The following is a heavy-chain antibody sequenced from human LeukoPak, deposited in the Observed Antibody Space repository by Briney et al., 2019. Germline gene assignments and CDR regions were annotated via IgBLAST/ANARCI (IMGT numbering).Heavy chain of an antibody. CDR1: GFTFSDYY. D-gene: IGHD3-10*01. J-gene: IGHJ6*02. CDR3: ARDGFPDYYYYYGMDV. CDR2: ISSSSSYT. V-gene: IGHV3-11*05. Sequence: PGGSLRLSCAASGFTFSDYYMSWIRQAPGKGLEWVSYISSSSSYTNYADSVKGRFTISRDNAKNSLYLQMNSLRAEDTAVYYCARDGFPDYYYYYGMDVWGQGTTVTVSS.